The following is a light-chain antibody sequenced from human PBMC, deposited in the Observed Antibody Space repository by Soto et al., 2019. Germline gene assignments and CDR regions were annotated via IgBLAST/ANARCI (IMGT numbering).Light chain of an antibody. CDR1: QSVSSN. V-gene: IGKV3-15*01. Sequence: EIVMTQSPAALSVSPGDRATLSCRVSQSVSSNLAWYQQKPGQAPRLLIYGASTRATGIPARFSGSGSGTEFTLTISSLQSEDFAVYYCQQYNNWPLTFGQGTKVEIK. CDR3: QQYNNWPLT. J-gene: IGKJ1*01. CDR2: GAS.